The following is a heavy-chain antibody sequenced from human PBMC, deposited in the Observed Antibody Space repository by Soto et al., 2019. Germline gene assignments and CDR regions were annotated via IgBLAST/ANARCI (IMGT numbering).Heavy chain of an antibody. D-gene: IGHD3-3*01. CDR1: GGSISSGGYY. V-gene: IGHV4-31*03. CDR3: ARERRDDFWSGYYYYGMDV. Sequence: SETLCLTCTVSGGSISSGGYYWSWIRQHPGKGLEWIGYIYYSGSTYYNPSLKSRVTISVDTSKNQFSLKLSSVTAADTAVYYCARERRDDFWSGYYYYGMDVWGQGTTVTVSS. J-gene: IGHJ6*02. CDR2: IYYSGST.